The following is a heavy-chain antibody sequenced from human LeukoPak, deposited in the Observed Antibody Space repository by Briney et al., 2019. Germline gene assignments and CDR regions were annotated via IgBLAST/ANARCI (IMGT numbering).Heavy chain of an antibody. V-gene: IGHV4-59*08. J-gene: IGHJ4*02. D-gene: IGHD3-22*01. CDR1: GGSISSYY. Sequence: PSETLSLTCTVSGGSISSYYWSWIRQPPGKGLEWIGYIYYSGGTSYNPSLKSRVTISLDTSKNQFSLRLSFVTAADTAVYYCARGRDSRGYQFKGFDCWGQGTLVTVSS. CDR2: IYYSGGT. CDR3: ARGRDSRGYQFKGFDC.